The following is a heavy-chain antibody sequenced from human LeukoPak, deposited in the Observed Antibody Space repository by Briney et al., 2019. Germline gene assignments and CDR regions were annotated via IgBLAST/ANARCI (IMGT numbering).Heavy chain of an antibody. CDR1: GFTVSSYY. Sequence: GGSLRLSCVASGFTVSSYYVSWVRQAPGKGLEWVSVIYSGGSTYYADSVKGRFTISRENAKNSLYLQMNSLRAGDTAVYYCARARGYSGYVYFDYWGQGTLVTVSS. CDR3: ARARGYSGYVYFDY. V-gene: IGHV3-53*01. D-gene: IGHD5-12*01. CDR2: IYSGGST. J-gene: IGHJ4*02.